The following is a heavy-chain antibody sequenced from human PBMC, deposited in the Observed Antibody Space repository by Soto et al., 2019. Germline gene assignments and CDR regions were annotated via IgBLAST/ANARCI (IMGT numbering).Heavy chain of an antibody. Sequence: SETLSLTCTVSGGSISSSSYYWGWIRQPPGKGLEWIGSIYYSGSTYYNPSLKSRVTISVDTSKNQFSLKLSSVTAADTAVYYCARLIPNDYDYIWGSYRTPYYFDYWGQGTLVTVSS. J-gene: IGHJ4*02. CDR1: GGSISSSSYY. D-gene: IGHD3-16*02. V-gene: IGHV4-39*01. CDR2: IYYSGST. CDR3: ARLIPNDYDYIWGSYRTPYYFDY.